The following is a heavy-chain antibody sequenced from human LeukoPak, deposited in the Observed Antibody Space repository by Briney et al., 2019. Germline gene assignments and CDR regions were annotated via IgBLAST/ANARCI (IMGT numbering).Heavy chain of an antibody. J-gene: IGHJ4*02. CDR2: ISSSGST. Sequence: KPSQTLSLTCTVSGDSISSGDYYWSWIRQPAGKGLEWIGRISSSGSTNYNPSLKSRVTISVDTSKNQFSLKLSSVTAADTAVYYCARGQDYDFWSGYFLRDDYFDYWGQGTLVTVSS. CDR3: ARGQDYDFWSGYFLRDDYFDY. CDR1: GDSISSGDYY. D-gene: IGHD3-3*01. V-gene: IGHV4-61*02.